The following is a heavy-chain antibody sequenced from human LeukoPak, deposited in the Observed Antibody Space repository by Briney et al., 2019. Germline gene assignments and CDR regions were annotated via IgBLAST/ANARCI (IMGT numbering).Heavy chain of an antibody. V-gene: IGHV3-23*01. CDR3: AKDPYGDYDFDY. D-gene: IGHD4-17*01. Sequence: GGSLRLSCAASGFTFRRHAMNGVRQAAGKGVEWVAGMSNSGGNTYYADSVKGRFTISRDNSKNTLYLQMNSLRAEDTAVYYCAKDPYGDYDFDYRGQGTLVTVS. CDR1: GFTFRRHA. J-gene: IGHJ4*02. CDR2: MSNSGGNT.